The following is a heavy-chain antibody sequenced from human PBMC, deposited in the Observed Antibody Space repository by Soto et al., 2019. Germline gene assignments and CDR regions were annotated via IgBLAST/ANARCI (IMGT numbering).Heavy chain of an antibody. D-gene: IGHD2-2*01. Sequence: ASVKVSCKASGYTFTSYGISWVRQAPGQELEWMGWISAYNGNTNYAQKLQGRVTMTTDTSTSTAYMELRSLRSDDTAVYYCARMGVVVVPAASKSIAFDIWGQGTMVTVS. CDR3: ARMGVVVVPAASKSIAFDI. CDR1: GYTFTSYG. CDR2: ISAYNGNT. J-gene: IGHJ3*02. V-gene: IGHV1-18*01.